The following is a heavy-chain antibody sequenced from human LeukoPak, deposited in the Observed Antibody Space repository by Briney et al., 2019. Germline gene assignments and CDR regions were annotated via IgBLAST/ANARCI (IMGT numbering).Heavy chain of an antibody. Sequence: ASVNVSCKASGGTFIIYAISWVRQAPGQGLEWMGGIIPIFGTANYAQKFQGRVTITADESTSTAYMELSSLRSEDTAVYYCARSGYSSSWSLYYFDYWGQGTLVTVSS. CDR2: IIPIFGTA. CDR3: ARSGYSSSWSLYYFDY. J-gene: IGHJ4*02. D-gene: IGHD6-13*01. CDR1: GGTFIIYA. V-gene: IGHV1-69*13.